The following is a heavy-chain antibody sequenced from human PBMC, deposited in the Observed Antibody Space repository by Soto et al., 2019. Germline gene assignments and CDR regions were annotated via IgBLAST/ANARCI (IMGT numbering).Heavy chain of an antibody. D-gene: IGHD3-22*01. CDR1: GFTFDNYG. J-gene: IGHJ4*02. CDR2: ITRSGGST. V-gene: IGHV3-23*01. Sequence: EVQLLESGGGLVQPGGSLRLACAASGFTFDNYGITWVRQAPGKGLEWVSVITRSGGSTYYTDSVKGRFTISRDNSKNRVYLQMNSLRAEDTAVYYGARAIVVVMSYHFDYWGQGTLVTVSS. CDR3: ARAIVVVMSYHFDY.